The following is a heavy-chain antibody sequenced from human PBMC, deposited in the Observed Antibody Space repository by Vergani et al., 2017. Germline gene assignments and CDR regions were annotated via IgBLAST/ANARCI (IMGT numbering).Heavy chain of an antibody. Sequence: VQLVESGGGLVKPGGSLRLSCAASGFSFSSYAMHWVRQAPGKGLEWVAVISYDGSNKYYADSVKGRFTITRDNAKKSVYLQMNSLRAEDTAMYFCARGLWDCTHIRCSPPSYWGQGTQVTVSS. V-gene: IGHV3-30-3*01. CDR1: GFSFSSYA. D-gene: IGHD2-8*01. J-gene: IGHJ4*02. CDR3: ARGLWDCTHIRCSPPSY. CDR2: ISYDGSNK.